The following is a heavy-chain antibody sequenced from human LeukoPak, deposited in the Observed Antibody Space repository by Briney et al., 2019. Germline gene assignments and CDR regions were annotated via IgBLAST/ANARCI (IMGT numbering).Heavy chain of an antibody. D-gene: IGHD4-17*01. CDR2: INPTSGGT. CDR1: GYTFTGYY. Sequence: GASVKVSCKASGYTFTGYYMHWVRQAPGQGLEWMGWINPTSGGTNYAQKFQGRVTMTRDTSISTAYMELSRLRSDDTAVYYCARELLYGDYSNWFDPWGQGTLVTVSS. CDR3: ARELLYGDYSNWFDP. V-gene: IGHV1-2*02. J-gene: IGHJ5*02.